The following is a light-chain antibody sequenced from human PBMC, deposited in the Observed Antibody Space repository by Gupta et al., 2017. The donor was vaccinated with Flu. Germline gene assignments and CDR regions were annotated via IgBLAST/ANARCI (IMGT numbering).Light chain of an antibody. J-gene: IGKJ1*01. CDR1: QSVSSY. CDR3: QQRLNWPSWT. Sequence: ESATLSCRASQSVSSYLAWYHQKPGQAPRLLIYDASNRATGIPARFSGSGSGTDFTLTISSLEPEDFAVYYCQQRLNWPSWTFGQGTKVEIK. V-gene: IGKV3-11*01. CDR2: DAS.